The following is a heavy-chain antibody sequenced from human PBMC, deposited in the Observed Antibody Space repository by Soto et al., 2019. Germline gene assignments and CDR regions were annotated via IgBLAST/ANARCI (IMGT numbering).Heavy chain of an antibody. CDR2: IYYSGST. CDR3: ARYRLADRNWFDP. J-gene: IGHJ5*02. D-gene: IGHD3-16*02. CDR1: GGSISSGAYY. Sequence: QVQLQESGPVLVKPSQTLSLTCTVSGGSISSGAYYWSWIRQPPGKGLEWIGYIYYSGSTYYNPSLKSRVTISVDTSKNQFSLKLSSVTAADTAVYYCARYRLADRNWFDPWGQGTLVTVSS. V-gene: IGHV4-30-4*01.